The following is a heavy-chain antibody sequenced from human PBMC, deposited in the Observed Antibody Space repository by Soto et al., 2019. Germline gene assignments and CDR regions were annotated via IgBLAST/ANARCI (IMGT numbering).Heavy chain of an antibody. CDR2: ISGSVSST. D-gene: IGHD3-3*01. J-gene: IGHJ6*02. V-gene: IGHV3-23*01. CDR1: GFIFSNSA. CDR3: ATGPTIFGVVITFEYYYGFDV. Sequence: LSLSCAASGFIFSNSAMSWVRQPPGKGLEWVSAISGSVSSTYYADSVKGRFTISRENSKNTLYRQVISLRGEVTAVYYCATGPTIFGVVITFEYYYGFDVWGQGTTVTVSS.